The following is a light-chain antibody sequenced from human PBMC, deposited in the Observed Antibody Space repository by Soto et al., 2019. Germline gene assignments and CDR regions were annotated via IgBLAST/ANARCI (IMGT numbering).Light chain of an antibody. Sequence: DIQMTQSPATLSASVGDRVTITCRASQSISRWLTWYRQKPGKAPQLLIYEASSLESGVPSRFSGSGSGTEFTLTIGGLQPDDFATYYCQQFNSYPITFGQGTRLEIK. V-gene: IGKV1-5*01. CDR2: EAS. CDR1: QSISRW. J-gene: IGKJ5*01. CDR3: QQFNSYPIT.